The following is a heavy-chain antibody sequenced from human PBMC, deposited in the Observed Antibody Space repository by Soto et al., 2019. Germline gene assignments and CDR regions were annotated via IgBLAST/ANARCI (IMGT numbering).Heavy chain of an antibody. Sequence: QVQLVQSGAEVKKPGASVKLSCRASGYTFTSYYMHWVRQAPGQGLEWMGIIDPSGGGTSYGQKFQGRLTMTRDTSTSTVYMERSSLRSGDTAVYYCARDRVDCSGGNCWRSVEDTWGQGTLVTVSS. V-gene: IGHV1-46*01. D-gene: IGHD2-15*01. CDR2: IDPSGGGT. CDR3: ARDRVDCSGGNCWRSVEDT. J-gene: IGHJ5*02. CDR1: GYTFTSYY.